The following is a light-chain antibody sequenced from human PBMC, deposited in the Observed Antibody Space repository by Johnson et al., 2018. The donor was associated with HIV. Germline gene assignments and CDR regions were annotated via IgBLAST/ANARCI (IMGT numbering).Light chain of an antibody. CDR1: SSNIGNNY. V-gene: IGLV1-51*01. CDR2: DNN. Sequence: QPALTQPPSVSAAPGQKVTISCSGSSSNIGNNYVSWYQQLPGTAPKLLIYDNNNRPSGIPDRFSGSKSGTSATLGITGLQTGGEADYYCGTWDSSLSVYVFGTGTKVTVL. CDR3: GTWDSSLSVYV. J-gene: IGLJ1*01.